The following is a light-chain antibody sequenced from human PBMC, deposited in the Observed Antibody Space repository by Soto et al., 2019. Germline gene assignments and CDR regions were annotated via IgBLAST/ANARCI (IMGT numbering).Light chain of an antibody. CDR2: LGS. V-gene: IGKV2-28*01. Sequence: IVMTQSPLSLPVTPGEPASISCRSSQNLLHSDGFNYLDWYLQKPGQSPQLLIFLGSYRASGVPERFSGSGSGTDFALRSSRVEAEDVGVYYCMQDIQNRTFGKGTKVDIK. J-gene: IGKJ1*01. CDR3: MQDIQNRT. CDR1: QNLLHSDGFNY.